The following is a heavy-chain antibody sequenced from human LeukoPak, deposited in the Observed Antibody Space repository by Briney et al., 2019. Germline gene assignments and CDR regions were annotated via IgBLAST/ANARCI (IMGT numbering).Heavy chain of an antibody. Sequence: ASVKVSCKASGGTFSSYAISWVRQAPGQGLEWMGGIIPIFGTANYAQKFQGRVTMTEDTSTDTAYMELSSLRSEDTAVYYCATSSRLITIFGVVIILTDYYYGMDVWGQGTTVTVSS. J-gene: IGHJ6*02. D-gene: IGHD3-3*01. CDR2: IIPIFGTA. CDR1: GGTFSSYA. V-gene: IGHV1-69*06. CDR3: ATSSRLITIFGVVIILTDYYYGMDV.